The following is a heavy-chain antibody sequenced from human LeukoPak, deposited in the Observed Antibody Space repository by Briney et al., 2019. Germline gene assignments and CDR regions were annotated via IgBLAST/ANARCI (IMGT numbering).Heavy chain of an antibody. D-gene: IGHD2-15*01. J-gene: IGHJ6*03. Sequence: GGSLRLSCAASGFTFSSYAMPWVRQTPGKGLECVSLISRNGGSTYYADSVKGRFTISRDNSKNTLYLQMNSLRAEDTAEYYCAKRGGTESFYYYYYMDVWGKGTTVTVSS. CDR2: ISRNGGST. CDR3: AKRGGTESFYYYYYMDV. V-gene: IGHV3-23*01. CDR1: GFTFSSYA.